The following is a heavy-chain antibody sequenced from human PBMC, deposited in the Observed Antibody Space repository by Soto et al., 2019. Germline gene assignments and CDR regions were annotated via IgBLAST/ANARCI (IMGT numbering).Heavy chain of an antibody. CDR1: GFTFSSYA. CDR3: ARDPDTAMDYYYYGMDV. Sequence: GGSLILSCAASGFTFSSYAMHGVRQAPGKGLEWVAVISYDGSNKYYADSVKGRFTISRDNSKNTLYLQMNSLRAEDTAVYYCARDPDTAMDYYYYGMDVWGQGTTVTVSS. V-gene: IGHV3-30-3*01. D-gene: IGHD5-18*01. CDR2: ISYDGSNK. J-gene: IGHJ6*02.